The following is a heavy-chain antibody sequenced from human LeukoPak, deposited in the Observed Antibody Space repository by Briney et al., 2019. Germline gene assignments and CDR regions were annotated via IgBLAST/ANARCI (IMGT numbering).Heavy chain of an antibody. CDR2: IKSKTDGGTT. D-gene: IGHD2-2*01. CDR1: GFTFSNAW. Sequence: GGSLRLSCAASGFTFSNAWMSWVRQAPGKGLEWVGRIKSKTDGGTTDYAAPVKGRFTISRDDSKNTLYLQMNSLKTEDTAVYYCTTIGLGYCSSTSCYSHYYMDVRGKGTTVTISS. CDR3: TTIGLGYCSSTSCYSHYYMDV. V-gene: IGHV3-15*01. J-gene: IGHJ6*03.